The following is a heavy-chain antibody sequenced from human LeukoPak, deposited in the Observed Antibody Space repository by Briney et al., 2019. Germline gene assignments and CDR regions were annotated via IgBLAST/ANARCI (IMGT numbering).Heavy chain of an antibody. V-gene: IGHV1-2*02. D-gene: IGHD6-13*01. CDR1: GYTFTSYY. CDR2: INPNSGVT. J-gene: IGHJ4*02. CDR3: ASGQSIAAAPLDY. Sequence: ASVKVSCKASGYTFTSYYMHWVRQAPAQGLEWLGWINPNSGVTKFAQKVQDRVTLTRDTSISNAYMELTGLISDDTAVYYCASGQSIAAAPLDYWGQGTLVTVSS.